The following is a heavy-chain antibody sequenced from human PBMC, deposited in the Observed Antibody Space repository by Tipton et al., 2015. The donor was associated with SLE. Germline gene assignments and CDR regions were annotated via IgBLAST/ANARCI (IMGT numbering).Heavy chain of an antibody. CDR1: GFTFSSYD. CDR3: ARVLSYSSSWYPTGYYYGMDV. CDR2: IGTAGDT. D-gene: IGHD6-13*01. J-gene: IGHJ6*02. V-gene: IGHV3-13*01. Sequence: GSLRLSCAASGFTFSSYDMHWVRQATGKGLEWVSAIGTAGDTYYPGSVKGRFTISRENAKNSLYLQMNSLRAGDTAVYYCARVLSYSSSWYPTGYYYGMDVWGQGTTVTVSS.